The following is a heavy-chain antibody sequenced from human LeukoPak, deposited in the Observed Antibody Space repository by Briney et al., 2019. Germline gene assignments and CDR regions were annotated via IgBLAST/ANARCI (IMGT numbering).Heavy chain of an antibody. D-gene: IGHD2-15*01. J-gene: IGHJ3*02. CDR2: IYYSGSA. CDR3: AGSGGWDAFHI. CDR1: GGSISSYY. Sequence: KPSETLSLTCTVSGGSISSYYWSWIRQPPGKGLEWIGYIYYSGSANYNPSLKSRVTISVDTSKKQFSLKLSSVTAADTAVYYCAGSGGWDAFHIWGQGTLVTVSS. V-gene: IGHV4-59*01.